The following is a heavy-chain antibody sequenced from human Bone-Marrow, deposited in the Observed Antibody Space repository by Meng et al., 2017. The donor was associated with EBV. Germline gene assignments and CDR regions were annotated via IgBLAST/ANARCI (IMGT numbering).Heavy chain of an antibody. V-gene: IGHV3-53*01. D-gene: IGHD6-6*01. J-gene: IGHJ4*02. Sequence: EVQLVESGGCLIQPGGSLRLSCAASGFSVNNNYMTWVRQAPGKGLEWVSVIYSGGSTYYADSVKGRFTISRDNSKNTLYLQMNTLRAEDTAVYYCARGSSSSLRFEDYWGQGTLVTVSS. CDR3: ARGSSSSLRFEDY. CDR2: IYSGGST. CDR1: GFSVNNNY.